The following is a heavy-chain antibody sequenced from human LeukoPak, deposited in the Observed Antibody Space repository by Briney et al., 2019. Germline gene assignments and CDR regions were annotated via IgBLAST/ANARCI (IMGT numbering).Heavy chain of an antibody. Sequence: SETLSLTCTVSGGSVSSGNYYWSWIRQPAGKGLEWIGRIFTSGSTNYNPSLKSRVTMSVDTSKNQFSLKLSSVTAADTAVYYCARGGGPISGSFMGGFDYWGQGTLVTVSS. V-gene: IGHV4-61*02. CDR1: GGSVSSGNYY. CDR2: IFTSGST. D-gene: IGHD1-26*01. J-gene: IGHJ4*02. CDR3: ARGGGPISGSFMGGFDY.